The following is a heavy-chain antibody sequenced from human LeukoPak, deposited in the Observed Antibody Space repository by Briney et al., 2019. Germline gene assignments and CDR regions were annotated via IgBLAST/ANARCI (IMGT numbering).Heavy chain of an antibody. Sequence: QPGGSLRLSCAASGFTFSSYWMHWVRQAPGKGLVWVSRINSDGSSTSYADSVKGRFTISRDNAKNTLYLQMNSLRAEDTAVYYCAQGSSWHHDAFDIWGQGTMVTVSS. V-gene: IGHV3-74*01. CDR2: INSDGSST. CDR1: GFTFSSYW. CDR3: AQGSSWHHDAFDI. D-gene: IGHD6-13*01. J-gene: IGHJ3*02.